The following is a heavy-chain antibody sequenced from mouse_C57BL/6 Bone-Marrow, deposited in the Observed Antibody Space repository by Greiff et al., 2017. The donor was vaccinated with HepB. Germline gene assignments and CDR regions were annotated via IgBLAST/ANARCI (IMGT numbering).Heavy chain of an antibody. D-gene: IGHD2-3*01. V-gene: IGHV7-1*01. Sequence: EVQLVESGGGLVQSGRSLRLSCATSGFTFSDFYMEWVRQAPGKGLEWIAASRKKANDYTTEYSASVKGRFIVSRDTSQSILYLQMNALRAEDTAIYYCARDAYDGTGAYWGQGTLVTVSA. J-gene: IGHJ3*01. CDR1: GFTFSDFY. CDR2: SRKKANDYTT. CDR3: ARDAYDGTGAY.